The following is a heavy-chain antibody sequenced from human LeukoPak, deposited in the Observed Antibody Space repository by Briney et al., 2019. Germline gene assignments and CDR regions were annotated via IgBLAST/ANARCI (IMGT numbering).Heavy chain of an antibody. CDR1: GYTFTSYG. CDR3: ARVELYCSGGSCYSDY. D-gene: IGHD2-15*01. Sequence: ASVKVSCKASGYTFTSYGISWVRQAPGQGLEWMGWISAYNGNTNYAQKLQGRVTMTTDTSTSTAYMELRGLRSDDTAVYYCARVELYCSGGSCYSDYWGQGTLVTVSS. CDR2: ISAYNGNT. J-gene: IGHJ4*02. V-gene: IGHV1-18*01.